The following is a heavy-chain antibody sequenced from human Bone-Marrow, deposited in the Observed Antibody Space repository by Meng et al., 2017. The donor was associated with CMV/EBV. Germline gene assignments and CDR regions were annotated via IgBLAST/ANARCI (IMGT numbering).Heavy chain of an antibody. CDR3: AKSRGYSSSSGGGY. J-gene: IGHJ4*02. Sequence: SGITLSSYDRRWVRQAPGKGLEWVSAISGSGGSTYYADSVKGRFTISRDNSKNTLYLQMNSLRAEDTAVYYCAKSRGYSSSSGGGYWGQGTLVTVSS. CDR2: ISGSGGST. CDR1: GITLSSYD. V-gene: IGHV3-23*01. D-gene: IGHD6-6*01.